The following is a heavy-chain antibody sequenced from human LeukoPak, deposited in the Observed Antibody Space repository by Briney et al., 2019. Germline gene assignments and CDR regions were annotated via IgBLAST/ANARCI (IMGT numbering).Heavy chain of an antibody. J-gene: IGHJ4*02. CDR3: ARNPYYYGSGSYYGWFY. V-gene: IGHV3-48*04. D-gene: IGHD3-10*01. Sequence: GGSLRLSCAASGFTFSSYGMSCVRQAPGKGLEWVSYISSSGSTIYYADSVKGRFTISRDNAKNSLYLQMNSLRAEDTAVYYCARNPYYYGSGSYYGWFYWGQGTLVTVSS. CDR2: ISSSGSTI. CDR1: GFTFSSYG.